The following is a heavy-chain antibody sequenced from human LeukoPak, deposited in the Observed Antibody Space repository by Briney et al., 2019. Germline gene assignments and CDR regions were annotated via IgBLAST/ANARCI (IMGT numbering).Heavy chain of an antibody. Sequence: SETLSLTCTVSGGSISSSTYYGGWIRQPPGKGLEWIGSIFYSGNTYYNPSLKSRVTISIDTSKNQFSLKLSSVTAADTAVYYCARGPSGYHNTGGQGTLVTVSS. CDR1: GGSISSSTYY. CDR3: ARGPSGYHNT. D-gene: IGHD5-12*01. J-gene: IGHJ4*02. CDR2: IFYSGNT. V-gene: IGHV4-39*07.